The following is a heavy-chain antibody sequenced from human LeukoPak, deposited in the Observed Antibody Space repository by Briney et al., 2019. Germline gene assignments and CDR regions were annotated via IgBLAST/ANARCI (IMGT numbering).Heavy chain of an antibody. J-gene: IGHJ4*02. V-gene: IGHV3-30*03. D-gene: IGHD3-9*01. CDR3: AMGSRYGILTGSPFDY. Sequence: GGSLRLSCAASGFTFSSYDMHWVRQAPGKGLEWVAVISFDATNKYYADSVKGRFTISRDNSKNTLYLQMSSLRTEDTAVYYCAMGSRYGILTGSPFDYWGQGTLVTVSS. CDR2: ISFDATNK. CDR1: GFTFSSYD.